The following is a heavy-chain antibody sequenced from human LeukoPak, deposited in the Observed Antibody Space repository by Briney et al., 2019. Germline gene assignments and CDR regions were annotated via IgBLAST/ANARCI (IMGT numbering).Heavy chain of an antibody. CDR3: AREREWSPGPGATHFDY. D-gene: IGHD1-26*01. CDR2: IKQDGSEK. V-gene: IGHV3-7*01. CDR1: GFTFSSYW. Sequence: PGGSLRLSCAASGFTFSSYWMSWVRQAPGKGLEWVANIKQDGSEKYYVDSVKGRFTISRDNAKNSLYLQMNSLRAEDTAVYYCAREREWSPGPGATHFDYWGQGTLVTVSS. J-gene: IGHJ4*02.